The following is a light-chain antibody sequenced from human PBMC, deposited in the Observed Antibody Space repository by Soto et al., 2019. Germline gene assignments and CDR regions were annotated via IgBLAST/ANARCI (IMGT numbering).Light chain of an antibody. V-gene: IGKV3-15*01. CDR1: QGVSRK. J-gene: IGKJ4*01. Sequence: DIVMTQSPATLSVAPGERVTFSCRASQGVSRKLAWYQHKPGQAPRLLISGASTGATGIPARFSGSGSGPEFPLTISSLQSEDCALYYCQQYHTWPITFGGGTKVDIK. CDR2: GAS. CDR3: QQYHTWPIT.